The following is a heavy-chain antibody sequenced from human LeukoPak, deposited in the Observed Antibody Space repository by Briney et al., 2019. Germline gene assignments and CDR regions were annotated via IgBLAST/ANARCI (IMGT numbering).Heavy chain of an antibody. J-gene: IGHJ4*02. CDR3: ARELIRTFDY. CDR1: GYTFNNYA. Sequence: ASVKVSCKASGYTFNNYAATWVRQAPGQGLEWMGWISAYNGNTNYAQKFQGRVTMTTDTSTSTAYMELRNLRSDDTAMYYCARELIRTFDYWGQGTQVTVSS. V-gene: IGHV1-18*01. CDR2: ISAYNGNT. D-gene: IGHD3-16*01.